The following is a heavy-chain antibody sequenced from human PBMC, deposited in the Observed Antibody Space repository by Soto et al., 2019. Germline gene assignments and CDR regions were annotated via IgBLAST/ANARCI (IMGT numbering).Heavy chain of an antibody. V-gene: IGHV4-59*01. CDR1: DGTISSYY. Sequence: SDTQCLTCRVSDGTISSYYWRLIRQPPGKGLEWIGYIYYSGSTNYNPSLKSRVTISVDTSKNQFSLKLSSVTAADTAVYYCARGMPNGILRGEEGMDVWGQGNTVTVS. D-gene: IGHD3-16*01. CDR2: IYYSGST. CDR3: ARGMPNGILRGEEGMDV. J-gene: IGHJ6*02.